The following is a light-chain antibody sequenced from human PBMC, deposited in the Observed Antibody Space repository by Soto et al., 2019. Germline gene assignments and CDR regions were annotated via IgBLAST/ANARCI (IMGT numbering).Light chain of an antibody. CDR1: SSDVGGFNY. V-gene: IGLV2-14*03. CDR2: DVT. CDR3: NSYTSSSTYV. J-gene: IGLJ1*01. Sequence: QSALTQPASVSGSPGQSITISCTRTSSDVGGFNYVSWYQQHPGKAPKLMIYDVTNRPSGVSYRFSGSKSGNTASLTISGLQAEDEADYYYNSYTSSSTYVFGTGTKLTVL.